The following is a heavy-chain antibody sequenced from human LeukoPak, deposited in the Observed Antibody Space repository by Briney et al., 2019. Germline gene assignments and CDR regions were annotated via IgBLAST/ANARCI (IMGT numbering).Heavy chain of an antibody. CDR1: GGSISSGDYY. Sequence: SETLSLTCTVSGGSISSGDYYWSWIRQPPGKGLEWIGYIYYSGSTYYNPSLKSRVTISVDTSKNQFSLKLSSVTAADTAVYYCARIYGEPYYFDYWGQGTLVTVSS. CDR3: ARIYGEPYYFDY. CDR2: IYYSGST. D-gene: IGHD4-17*01. V-gene: IGHV4-30-4*01. J-gene: IGHJ4*02.